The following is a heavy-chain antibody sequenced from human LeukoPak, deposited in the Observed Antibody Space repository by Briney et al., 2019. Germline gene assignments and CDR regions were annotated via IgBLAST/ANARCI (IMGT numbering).Heavy chain of an antibody. J-gene: IGHJ4*02. Sequence: SETLSLTCTVSGYSVSSGYYWGWIRQPPGKGLEWIGSIYHSGSTYYNPSLKSRVTISVDTSKNQFSPKLSSVTAADTAVYYCAGPFDYWGQGTLVTVSS. CDR1: GYSVSSGYY. V-gene: IGHV4-38-2*02. CDR2: IYHSGST. CDR3: AGPFDY.